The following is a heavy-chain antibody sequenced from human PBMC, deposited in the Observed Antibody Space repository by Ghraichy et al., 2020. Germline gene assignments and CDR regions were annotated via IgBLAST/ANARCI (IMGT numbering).Heavy chain of an antibody. J-gene: IGHJ4*02. CDR1: GFTRSSYW. CDR2: ISSDGSFT. V-gene: IGHV3-74*01. Sequence: GGSLRLSCAASGFTRSSYWLHWVRQTPGKGLLWLSRISSDGSFTTFADSVKGRFTISRDNANNTLFLQLNSLSADDTAVYYCASGSFSDYFDHWGQGTLVTVSS. D-gene: IGHD6-6*01. CDR3: ASGSFSDYFDH.